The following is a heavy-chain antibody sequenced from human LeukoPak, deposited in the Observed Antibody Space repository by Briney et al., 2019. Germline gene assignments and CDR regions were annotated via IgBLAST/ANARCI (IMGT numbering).Heavy chain of an antibody. Sequence: ASVKVSCKASGYTFTGYYMHWARQAPGQGLEWMGWINPNSGGTNYAQKFQGRVTMTRDTSISTAYMELSRLRSDDTAVYYCLGQWLGSDYWGQGTLVTVSS. J-gene: IGHJ4*02. D-gene: IGHD6-19*01. CDR3: LGQWLGSDY. V-gene: IGHV1-2*02. CDR1: GYTFTGYY. CDR2: INPNSGGT.